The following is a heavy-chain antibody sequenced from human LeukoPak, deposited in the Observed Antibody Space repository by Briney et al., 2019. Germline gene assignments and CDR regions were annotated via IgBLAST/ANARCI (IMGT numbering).Heavy chain of an antibody. D-gene: IGHD1-1*01. CDR3: ARDLHTTGDY. CDR2: ISYDGSNK. CDR1: GFTFSSYG. J-gene: IGHJ4*02. Sequence: PTGGSLRLPCAASGFTFSSYGMHWVRQAPGKGLEWVAVISYDGSNKYYEDSVKGRFTISRDNSKNTLYLQMNSLRADDTAVYYCARDLHTTGDYWGQGTLVTVSS. V-gene: IGHV3-30*03.